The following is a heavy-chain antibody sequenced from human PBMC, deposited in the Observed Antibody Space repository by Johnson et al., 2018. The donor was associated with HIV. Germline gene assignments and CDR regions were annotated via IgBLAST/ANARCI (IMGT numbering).Heavy chain of an antibody. CDR2: IRYDGSDK. CDR1: GFTFSSYS. D-gene: IGHD1-7*01. Sequence: QVQLVESGGGVVKPGGSLRLSCAASGFTFSSYSMQWVRQAPGKGLEWVAFIRYDGSDKNYVESLKGRFTISRDNSKNTLYLQMNSLRAEDTAVYYCAKERRNYLVFGAFDIWGQGTMVTVSS. V-gene: IGHV3-30*02. J-gene: IGHJ3*02. CDR3: AKERRNYLVFGAFDI.